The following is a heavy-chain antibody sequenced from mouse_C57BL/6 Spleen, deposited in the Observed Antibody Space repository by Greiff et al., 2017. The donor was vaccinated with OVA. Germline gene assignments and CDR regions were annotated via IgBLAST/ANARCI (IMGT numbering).Heavy chain of an antibody. Sequence: VQLQQPGAELVRPGSSVKLSCKASGYTFTSYWMDWVKQRPGQGLEWIGNIYPSDSETHYNQKFKDKATLTVDKSSSTAYMQRSSLTSEDSAVYYCARAGNGYDVPAYWGQGTLVTVSA. CDR2: IYPSDSET. J-gene: IGHJ3*01. CDR3: ARAGNGYDVPAY. CDR1: GYTFTSYW. V-gene: IGHV1-61*01. D-gene: IGHD2-2*01.